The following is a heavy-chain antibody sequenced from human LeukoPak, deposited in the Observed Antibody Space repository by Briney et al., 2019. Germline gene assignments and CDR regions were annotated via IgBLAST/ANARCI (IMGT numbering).Heavy chain of an antibody. J-gene: IGHJ4*02. Sequence: GGSLRLSCAASGFTFSSYGMHWVRQAPGKGLEWVAVISYDGSNEYYADSVKGRFTISRDNAKNSLYLQMNSLRAEDTAVYYCARDGIGEQIGYWGQGTLVTVSS. CDR2: ISYDGSNE. CDR1: GFTFSSYG. D-gene: IGHD3-10*01. CDR3: ARDGIGEQIGY. V-gene: IGHV3-30*03.